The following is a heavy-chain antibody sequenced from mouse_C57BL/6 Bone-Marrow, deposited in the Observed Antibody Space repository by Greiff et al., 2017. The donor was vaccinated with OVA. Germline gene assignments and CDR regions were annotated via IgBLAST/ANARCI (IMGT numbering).Heavy chain of an antibody. CDR2: ISDGGSYT. CDR1: GLTFSSYA. J-gene: IGHJ3*01. D-gene: IGHD1-1*01. Sequence: EVKLVESGGGLVEPGGSLKLSCAASGLTFSSYAMSWVRKTPEKRLEWVATISDGGSYTYYPDNVKGRFTISRDNAKNNLYLQMSHLKSEDTARYYCARDGGSSFAYWGQGTLVTVSA. V-gene: IGHV5-4*01. CDR3: ARDGGSSFAY.